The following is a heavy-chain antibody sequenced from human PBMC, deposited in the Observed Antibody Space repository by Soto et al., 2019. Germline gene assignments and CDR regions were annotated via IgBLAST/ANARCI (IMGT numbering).Heavy chain of an antibody. CDR3: VRDRALKVPTSIDY. CDR1: GFTLSSYE. CDR2: ISYSGSPT. V-gene: IGHV3-48*03. D-gene: IGHD3-16*01. Sequence: EVQLVESGGGLVQPGGSLRLSCVGSGFTLSSYEMNWVRQAPGKGLEWVAWISYSGSPTGQADSVKGRFTISRDNAKNSVYLQMNRLRAEDTAVYYCVRDRALKVPTSIDYWGRGALVTVSS. J-gene: IGHJ4*01.